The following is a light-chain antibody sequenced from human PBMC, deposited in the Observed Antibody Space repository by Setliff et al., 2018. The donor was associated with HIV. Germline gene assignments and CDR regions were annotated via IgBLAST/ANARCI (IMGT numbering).Light chain of an antibody. V-gene: IGLV2-11*01. Sequence: QSVLTQPASVSGSPGQSITISCTGTSSDVGGYNYVSWYQQHPGKAPELVIYDVTKRPSGVPDRFSGSKSANAASLTISGLQAEDEADYYCCSSAGTYTSFFVFGTGTKVTV. CDR1: SSDVGGYNY. CDR3: CSSAGTYTSFFV. J-gene: IGLJ1*01. CDR2: DVT.